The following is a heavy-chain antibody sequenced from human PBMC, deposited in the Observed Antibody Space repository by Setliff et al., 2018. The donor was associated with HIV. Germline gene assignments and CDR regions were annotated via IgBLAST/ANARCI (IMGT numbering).Heavy chain of an antibody. CDR2: IIPMFGTA. D-gene: IGHD2-21*01. V-gene: IGHV1-69*13. J-gene: IGHJ4*02. CDR3: ARDPVSDNSARPYYFDY. Sequence: ASVKVSCKAIGGTFSSYAISWVRQAPGQGLEWMGGIIPMFGTANYEQKFQGRFTITADESTSTAYMELSSLRSEDTAVYFCARDPVSDNSARPYYFDYWGQGTLVTVSS. CDR1: GGTFSSYA.